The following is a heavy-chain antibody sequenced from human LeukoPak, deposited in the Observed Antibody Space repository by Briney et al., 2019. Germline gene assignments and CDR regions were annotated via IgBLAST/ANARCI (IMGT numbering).Heavy chain of an antibody. CDR1: GGSISSSSYY. D-gene: IGHD3-10*01. Sequence: PSETLSLTCTVSGGSISSSSYYWGWIRQPPGKGLEWVGSIYYSGTTYYNPSLKSRVTISVDTSKNQFSLRLSSVTAADTAVYYCARTRYYYNSRSYGAPYYFDYWGQGTLVTVSS. J-gene: IGHJ4*02. CDR3: ARTRYYYNSRSYGAPYYFDY. V-gene: IGHV4-39*07. CDR2: IYYSGTT.